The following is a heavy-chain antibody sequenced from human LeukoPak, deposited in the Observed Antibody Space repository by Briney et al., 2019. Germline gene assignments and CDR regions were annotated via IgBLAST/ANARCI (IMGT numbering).Heavy chain of an antibody. CDR3: VRATTDKNVGSFDY. Sequence: GGSLRLSCAASGFTFSSYWMSWVRQAPGKWLEWVANIKRDGSAKIYVESVKGRFTLSRDNAENSLYLQMNSLRAEDTAVYYCVRATTDKNVGSFDYWGQGTLVTVSS. CDR2: IKRDGSAK. J-gene: IGHJ4*02. V-gene: IGHV3-7*04. D-gene: IGHD1-1*01. CDR1: GFTFSSYW.